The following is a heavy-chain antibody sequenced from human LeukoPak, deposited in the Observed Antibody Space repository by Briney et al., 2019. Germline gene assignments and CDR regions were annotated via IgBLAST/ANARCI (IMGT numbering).Heavy chain of an antibody. CDR2: INHSGST. Sequence: AETLSLSCAASGWTFSGYYWSWIRQPPGKGLEWIGEINHSGSTNYNPSLKSRVTISVDTSKNQFSLKLSSVTAADTAVYYCASLGTTGTTFDYWGQGTLVTVSS. J-gene: IGHJ4*02. D-gene: IGHD1-1*01. V-gene: IGHV4-34*01. CDR1: GWTFSGYY. CDR3: ASLGTTGTTFDY.